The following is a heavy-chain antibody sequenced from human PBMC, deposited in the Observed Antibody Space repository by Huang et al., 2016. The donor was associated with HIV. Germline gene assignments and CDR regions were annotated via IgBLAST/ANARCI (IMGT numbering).Heavy chain of an antibody. V-gene: IGHV3-30*02. J-gene: IGHJ2*01. CDR1: GFTFSSYG. D-gene: IGHD2-15*01. Sequence: QVQLVESGGGVVQPGGSLRLSCAASGFTFSSYGMHWGRQAPGKGLEWGAFIQYDGSNTNYADSVKGRFTISRDNSKNTLYLQMNSLRAEDTAVYSCAKVQTGSYWYFDLWGRGTLVTVSS. CDR2: IQYDGSNT. CDR3: AKVQTGSYWYFDL.